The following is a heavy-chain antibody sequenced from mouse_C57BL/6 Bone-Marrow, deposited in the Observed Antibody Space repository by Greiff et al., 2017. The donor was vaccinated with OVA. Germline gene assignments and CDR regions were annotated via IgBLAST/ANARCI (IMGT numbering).Heavy chain of an antibody. V-gene: IGHV1-26*01. Sequence: EVQLQQSGPELVKPGASVKISCKASGYTFTDYYMNWVKQSHGTSLEWIGDINPNNGGTSYNQKFKGKATLTVDKSSSTAYMELRSLTSEDSAVYYCARSFITTVVATDFDYWGQGTTLTVSS. D-gene: IGHD1-1*01. CDR1: GYTFTDYY. CDR2: INPNNGGT. CDR3: ARSFITTVVATDFDY. J-gene: IGHJ2*01.